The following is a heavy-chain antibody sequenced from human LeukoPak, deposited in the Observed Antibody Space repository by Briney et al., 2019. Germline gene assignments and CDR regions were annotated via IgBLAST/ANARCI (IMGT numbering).Heavy chain of an antibody. V-gene: IGHV3-30*18. Sequence: GGSLRLSCAASGFTFSSYGMHWVRQAPGKGLEWVAVISYDGSNKYYADSVKGRFTISRDNSKNTLYLQMNSLRAEDTAVYYCANSGYGGKPLDYWGQGTLVTVSS. J-gene: IGHJ4*02. D-gene: IGHD4-23*01. CDR3: ANSGYGGKPLDY. CDR1: GFTFSSYG. CDR2: ISYDGSNK.